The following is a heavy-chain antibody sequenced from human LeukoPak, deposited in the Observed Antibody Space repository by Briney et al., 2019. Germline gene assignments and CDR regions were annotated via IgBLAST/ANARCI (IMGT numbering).Heavy chain of an antibody. CDR1: GFTFRNAS. D-gene: IGHD6-13*01. CDR2: IKSKTDGGTT. Sequence: GGSLRLSCAASGFTFRNASMSWVRQAPGKGLEWVGRIKSKTDGGTTDYAAPVKGRFTISRDDSKNTLYLQMNSLTTEDTAVYYCSRDFGITAPYYFDYWGQGTLVTVSS. CDR3: SRDFGITAPYYFDY. V-gene: IGHV3-15*01. J-gene: IGHJ4*02.